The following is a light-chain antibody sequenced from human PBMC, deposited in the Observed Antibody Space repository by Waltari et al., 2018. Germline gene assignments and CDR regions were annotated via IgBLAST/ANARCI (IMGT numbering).Light chain of an antibody. CDR1: SSEVGNYNL. Sequence: QSALTQPASVSGSPGQSITISCTGTSSEVGNYNLVSWYQQYPGKAPKVMIYDDKRRPSGVSDRFSGSKSGNTASLTISGVQAEDEADYYCCSYAGSYPWVFGGGTKLTVL. J-gene: IGLJ3*02. CDR3: CSYAGSYPWV. CDR2: DDK. V-gene: IGLV2-23*01.